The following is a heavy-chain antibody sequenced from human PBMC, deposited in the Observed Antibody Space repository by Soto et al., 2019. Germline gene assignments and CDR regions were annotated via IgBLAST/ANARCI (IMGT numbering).Heavy chain of an antibody. D-gene: IGHD1-7*01. V-gene: IGHV4-31*03. Sequence: SETLSLTCTVSGGSISSGGYYWSWIRQHPGKGLEWIGYTYYSGSTYYNPSLKSRVTISVDTSKNQFSLKLSSVTAADTAVYYCARAWKLELWTMDVWGQGTTVTVSS. CDR3: ARAWKLELWTMDV. J-gene: IGHJ6*02. CDR1: GGSISSGGYY. CDR2: TYYSGST.